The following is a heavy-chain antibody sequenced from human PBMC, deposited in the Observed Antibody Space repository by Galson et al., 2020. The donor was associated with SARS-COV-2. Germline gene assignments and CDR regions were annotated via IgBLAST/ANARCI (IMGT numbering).Heavy chain of an antibody. D-gene: IGHD3-10*01. V-gene: IGHV4-39*01. Sequence: SETLSLTCSVSGDSVSNDFYHWVWVRQPPGKGLEWIGTVYYSGTTYYNSSLTSRLTMSVDTSKNQFSLKLNSVTAADTAVYYCARAGFYYGSGRSWFDPWGQGTLVTVSS. J-gene: IGHJ5*02. CDR2: VYYSGTT. CDR3: ARAGFYYGSGRSWFDP. CDR1: GDSVSNDFYH.